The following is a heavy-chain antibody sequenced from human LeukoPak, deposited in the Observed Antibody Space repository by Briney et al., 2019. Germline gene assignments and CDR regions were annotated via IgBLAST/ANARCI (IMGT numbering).Heavy chain of an antibody. CDR3: ARGVEPLADNTLEN. V-gene: IGHV3-53*01. CDR1: GFTVTTND. CDR2: LYSDGNT. Sequence: RGSLSPSCAASGFTVTTNDMTWVRQAPGKGLEWVSVLYSDGNTKYADSVQGRFTISRDNSKNTLYLEMNSLSPDDTAVYYCARGVEPLADNTLENWGQRALWSVSS. D-gene: IGHD1-14*01. J-gene: IGHJ4*02.